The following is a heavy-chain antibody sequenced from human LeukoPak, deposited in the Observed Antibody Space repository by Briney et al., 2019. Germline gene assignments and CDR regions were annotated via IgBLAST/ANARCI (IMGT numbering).Heavy chain of an antibody. Sequence: GGSLRLSCAASGFTFDDYAMPWVRQAPGKGLEWVSGISWNSGSIGYADSVKGRFTISRDNAKNSLYLQMNSLRAEDTALYYCAKDFSLYSGSYYFDYWGQGTLVTVSS. CDR1: GFTFDDYA. J-gene: IGHJ4*02. D-gene: IGHD1-26*01. V-gene: IGHV3-9*01. CDR2: ISWNSGSI. CDR3: AKDFSLYSGSYYFDY.